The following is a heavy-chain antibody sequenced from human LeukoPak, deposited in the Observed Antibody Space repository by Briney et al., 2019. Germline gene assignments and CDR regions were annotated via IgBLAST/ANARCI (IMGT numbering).Heavy chain of an antibody. CDR1: GFTFSGYG. CDR3: AKGPGYSSSLLDY. Sequence: GGSLRLSCAASGFTFSGYGMHWVRQAPGKELEWVAVISYDGSNKYYADSVKGRFTISRDNSKNTLYLQMNSLRAEDTAVYYCAKGPGYSSSLLDYWGQGTLVTVSS. CDR2: ISYDGSNK. D-gene: IGHD6-13*01. J-gene: IGHJ4*02. V-gene: IGHV3-30*18.